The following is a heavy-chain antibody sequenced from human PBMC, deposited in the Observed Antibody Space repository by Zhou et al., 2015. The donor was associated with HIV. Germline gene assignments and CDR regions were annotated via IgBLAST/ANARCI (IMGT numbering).Heavy chain of an antibody. CDR1: GYTFSNYG. Sequence: QVRLVQSGAEVKNPGASVKVSCKASGYTFSNYGFSWVRQAPGQGLEWMGWISAYNGNTNYAQKLQGRVTMTTDTSTSTAYMELRSLRSDDTAVYYCAREGIAAAENAFDIWGQGTMVTVSS. V-gene: IGHV1-18*01. CDR2: ISAYNGNT. CDR3: AREGIAAAENAFDI. J-gene: IGHJ3*02. D-gene: IGHD6-13*01.